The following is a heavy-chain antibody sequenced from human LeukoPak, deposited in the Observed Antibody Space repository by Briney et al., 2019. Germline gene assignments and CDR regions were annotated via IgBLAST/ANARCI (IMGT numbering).Heavy chain of an antibody. CDR1: GFTFSSYW. CDR2: ISSSSSYI. D-gene: IGHD3-10*01. CDR3: ARDGDYGSGSYTQRGDY. V-gene: IGHV3-21*01. J-gene: IGHJ4*02. Sequence: GGSLRLSCAASGFTFSSYWMSWVRQAPGKGLEWVSSISSSSSYIYYADSVKGRFTISRDNAKNSLYLQMNSLRAEDTAVYYCARDGDYGSGSYTQRGDYWGQGTLVTVSS.